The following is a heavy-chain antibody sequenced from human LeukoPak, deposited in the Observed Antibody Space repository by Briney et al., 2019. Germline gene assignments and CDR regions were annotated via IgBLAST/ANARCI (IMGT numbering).Heavy chain of an antibody. V-gene: IGHV3-21*01. CDR3: ARHVVAVGFDY. CDR1: GFTFSSYT. D-gene: IGHD3-22*01. J-gene: IGHJ4*02. Sequence: GGSLRLSCAASGFTFSSYTMNWVRQAPGRGLEWVSSITTSSSYIYYADSVKGRFTISRDNAKNSLCLQMNSLRAEDTAVYYCARHVVAVGFDYWGQGTLVTVSS. CDR2: ITTSSSYI.